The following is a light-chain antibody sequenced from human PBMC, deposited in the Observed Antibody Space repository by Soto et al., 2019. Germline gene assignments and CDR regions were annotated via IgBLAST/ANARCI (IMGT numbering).Light chain of an antibody. V-gene: IGKV1-5*01. CDR1: HSINTW. CDR3: QQYNCY. Sequence: DIQMTQSPSTLSASVGDRLTITCRASHSINTWLAWYQQKPGKAPKLLIYDASRLESGVPSRFSGSGSGTEFTLTISSLQPDDFATYYCQQYNCYFGXGTKVDIK. J-gene: IGKJ4*01. CDR2: DAS.